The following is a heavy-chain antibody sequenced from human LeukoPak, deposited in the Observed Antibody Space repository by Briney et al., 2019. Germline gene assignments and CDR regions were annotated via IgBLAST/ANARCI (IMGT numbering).Heavy chain of an antibody. Sequence: SETLSLTCTVSGGSISSSYWSWIRQPPGKGLDWIGYIYYSGSTNYNPSLKSRVTISVDTSKNQFSLKLSSVTAADTAVYYCASWRRGNPLDYFDYWGQGTLVTVSS. CDR1: GGSISSSY. CDR2: IYYSGST. J-gene: IGHJ4*02. D-gene: IGHD3-3*01. V-gene: IGHV4-59*08. CDR3: ASWRRGNPLDYFDY.